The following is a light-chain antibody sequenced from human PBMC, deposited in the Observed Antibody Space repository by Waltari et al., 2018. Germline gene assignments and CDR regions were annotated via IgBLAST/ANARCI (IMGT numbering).Light chain of an antibody. CDR1: QSPVHSDGNTS. Sequence: DVVMTQSPLSLPVTLGQPAAIPCRSSQSPVHSDGNTSLNWFQQRPGQSPRRLIYKVSRRDSGVPDRFSGSGSGTDFTLRISRVEAEDVGVYYCMQGSHWPRTFGQGTKLEI. V-gene: IGKV2-30*02. J-gene: IGKJ2*01. CDR3: MQGSHWPRT. CDR2: KVS.